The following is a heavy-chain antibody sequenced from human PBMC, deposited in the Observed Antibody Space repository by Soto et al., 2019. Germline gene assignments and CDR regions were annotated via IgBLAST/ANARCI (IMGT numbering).Heavy chain of an antibody. D-gene: IGHD3-3*01. CDR1: GFTFSDYY. J-gene: IGHJ5*02. CDR2: ISSSGSTI. CDR3: ARQYDSFHNWFDP. V-gene: IGHV3-11*01. Sequence: PGGSLRLSCAASGFTFSDYYMSWIRQAPGKGLEWVSYISSSGSTIYYADSVKGRFTISRDNAKNSLYLQMNSLRAEDTAVYYCARQYDSFHNWFDPWGQGTLVTVSS.